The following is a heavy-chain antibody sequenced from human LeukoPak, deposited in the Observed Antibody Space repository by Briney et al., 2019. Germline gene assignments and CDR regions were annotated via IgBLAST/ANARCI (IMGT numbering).Heavy chain of an antibody. D-gene: IGHD3-10*01. CDR2: MKQDGNEE. V-gene: IGHV3-7*05. J-gene: IGHJ4*02. CDR1: GFTFSTYW. CDR3: AKRASGSGTSLYYFDY. Sequence: GGSLRLSCAVSGFTFSTYWMSWVRQAPGKGLEWVANMKQDGNEEYYVDSVKGRFTISRDNAKNSLYLQMNSLRAEDTAVYYCAKRASGSGTSLYYFDYWGQGTLVTVSS.